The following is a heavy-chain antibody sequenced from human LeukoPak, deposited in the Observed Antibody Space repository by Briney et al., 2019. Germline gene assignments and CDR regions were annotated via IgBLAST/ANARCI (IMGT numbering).Heavy chain of an antibody. CDR3: ARVSEDYSSGWYEEYFQY. V-gene: IGHV3-33*01. J-gene: IGHJ1*01. D-gene: IGHD6-19*01. CDR1: GFTFSRYG. Sequence: GGSLRLSCAASGFTFSRYGMHWVRQAPGKGLEWVAVIWFDGSKKNYADSVKGRFTISRDNSKNTLNLQMTSLRAEDTAVYYCARVSEDYSSGWYEEYFQYWGQGTLVIVSS. CDR2: IWFDGSKK.